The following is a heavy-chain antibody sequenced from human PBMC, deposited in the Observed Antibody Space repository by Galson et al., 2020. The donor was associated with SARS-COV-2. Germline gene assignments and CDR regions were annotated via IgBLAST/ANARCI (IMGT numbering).Heavy chain of an antibody. D-gene: IGHD3-3*01. J-gene: IGHJ2*01. CDR2: LYRSGVT. CDR3: ARDQIPDDGHWYFDL. V-gene: IGHV3-23*03. Sequence: GGSLRLSCATSGLTFSSYTMAWVRQAPGKGLEWVAVLYRSGVTDYADSVKGRFITSRDTSTNTLYLRINSLRTEDTAIYYCARDQIPDDGHWYFDLWGRGTLVTVSS. CDR1: GLTFSSYT.